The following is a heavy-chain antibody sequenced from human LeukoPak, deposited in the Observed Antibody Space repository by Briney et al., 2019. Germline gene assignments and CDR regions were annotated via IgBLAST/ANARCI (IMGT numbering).Heavy chain of an antibody. Sequence: GGSLRLSCAASRFTFSSYAMSWVRQAPGKGLEWVSAISGSGGSTYYADSVKGRFTISRDNSKNTLYLQMNSLRAEDTAVYYCAKGRATMVRGVRYFDYWGQGTLVTVSS. CDR3: AKGRATMVRGVRYFDY. CDR1: RFTFSSYA. J-gene: IGHJ4*02. CDR2: ISGSGGST. V-gene: IGHV3-23*01. D-gene: IGHD3-10*01.